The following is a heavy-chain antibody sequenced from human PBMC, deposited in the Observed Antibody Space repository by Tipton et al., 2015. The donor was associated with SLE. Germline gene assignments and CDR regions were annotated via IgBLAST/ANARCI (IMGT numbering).Heavy chain of an antibody. CDR1: GYSISRGYF. J-gene: IGHJ5*02. CDR3: AKASSSNYFEVRTWFDP. V-gene: IGHV4-38-2*02. CDR2: IYHSGST. Sequence: TLSLTCTVSGYSISRGYFWACIRQSPGKGLEWIANIYHSGSTYYNPSLKSRVTISVDTTKNQFSLKLTSVTAADTAVYYCAKASSSNYFEVRTWFDPWGPGTLVTVST. D-gene: IGHD4-11*01.